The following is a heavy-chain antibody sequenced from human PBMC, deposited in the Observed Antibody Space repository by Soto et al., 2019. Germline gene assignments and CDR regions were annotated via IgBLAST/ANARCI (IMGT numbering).Heavy chain of an antibody. CDR1: GFTVSSNY. D-gene: IGHD6-19*01. CDR3: ARVPVPYSSGWFDY. J-gene: IGHJ4*02. Sequence: GGSLRLSCAASGFTVSSNYMSWVRQAPGKGLEWVSVIYSGGSTYYADSVKGRFTISRDNSKNTLYLQMNSLRAEDTAVYYCARVPVPYSSGWFDYWGQGTLVTVSS. V-gene: IGHV3-66*01. CDR2: IYSGGST.